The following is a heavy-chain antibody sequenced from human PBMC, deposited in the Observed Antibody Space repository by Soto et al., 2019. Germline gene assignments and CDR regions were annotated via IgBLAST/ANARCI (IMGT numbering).Heavy chain of an antibody. Sequence: SETLSLTCTVSGGSISSGGYYWSWIRQHPGKGLEWIGYIYYSGSTYYNPSLKSRVTISVDTSKNQFSLKLSSVTAADTAVYYCARADTRLYSSSSNWFDPWGQGTLVTVSS. D-gene: IGHD6-6*01. J-gene: IGHJ5*02. CDR1: GGSISSGGYY. CDR2: IYYSGST. V-gene: IGHV4-31*03. CDR3: ARADTRLYSSSSNWFDP.